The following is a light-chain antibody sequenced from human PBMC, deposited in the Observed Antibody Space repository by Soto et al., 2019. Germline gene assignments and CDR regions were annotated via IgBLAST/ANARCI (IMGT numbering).Light chain of an antibody. V-gene: IGLV1-40*01. J-gene: IGLJ2*01. Sequence: QSVLTQPPSVSGAPGQRVTISCTGTSSNIGAYYDVQWYQHLPGTAPKLLIYGNDNRPSGVPDRFSASKSGASASLAITGLQPEDEGDNYCQSYDNGQSGPVLFGGGTKVTVL. CDR1: SSNIGAYYD. CDR2: GND. CDR3: QSYDNGQSGPVL.